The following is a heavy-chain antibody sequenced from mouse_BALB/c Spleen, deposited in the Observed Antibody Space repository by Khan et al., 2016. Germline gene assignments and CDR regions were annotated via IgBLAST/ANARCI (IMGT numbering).Heavy chain of an antibody. CDR3: ARPQLVAFDY. V-gene: IGHV5-12*02. CDR1: GFSFSDYY. CDR2: ISNGGGST. D-gene: IGHD1-1*01. Sequence: EVELVESGGGLVQPGGSLKLPCATSGFSFSDYYMYWVRQTPEKRLEWVAYISNGGGSTSYPDTVKGRFTISRDNAKNTLYMPMSRLKPEAPAMYYFARPQLVAFDYWGPGTTLTVSS. J-gene: IGHJ2*01.